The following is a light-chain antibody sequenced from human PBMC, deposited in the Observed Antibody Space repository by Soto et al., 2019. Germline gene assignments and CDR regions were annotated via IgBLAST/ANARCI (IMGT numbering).Light chain of an antibody. J-gene: IGLJ1*01. CDR1: SSDVGAYNY. CDR2: DVT. Sequence: QSALTQPASVSGPPGQSITISCTGTSSDVGAYNYVSWYQHHPGKAPRLVIYDVTNRPSGISDRFSGSKSGNTASLTISGLRAEDEADDYCPPYTSTSTYVFGTGTNGTV. V-gene: IGLV2-14*01. CDR3: PPYTSTSTYV.